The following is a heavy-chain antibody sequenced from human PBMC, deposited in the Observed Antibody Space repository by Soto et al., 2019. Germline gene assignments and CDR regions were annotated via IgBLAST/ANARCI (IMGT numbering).Heavy chain of an antibody. Sequence: ASVKVSCKASGYTFTGYYMHWVRQAPGQGLEWMGWINPNSCGTNYAQKFQGMVTMTRDTSISTAYMEPSRLRSDDTAVYSCDSVGVGVFDRWGQVSMATVSS. D-gene: IGHD2-8*01. V-gene: IGHV1-2*02. CDR3: DSVGVGVFDR. CDR2: INPNSCGT. CDR1: GYTFTGYY. J-gene: IGHJ3*01.